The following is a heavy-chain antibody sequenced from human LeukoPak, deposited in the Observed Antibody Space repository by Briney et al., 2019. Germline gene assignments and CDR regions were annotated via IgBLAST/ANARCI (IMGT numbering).Heavy chain of an antibody. D-gene: IGHD6-19*01. V-gene: IGHV4-59*08. CDR1: GGSNSSYY. CDR3: ARNIAVAGTGGD. J-gene: IGHJ4*02. CDR2: IYYSGST. Sequence: PSETLSLTCTVSGGSNSSYYWSWIRQPPGRGLEGIGYIYYSGSTNYNPSLKSRVTISVDTSKNQFSLKLSSVTAADTAVYYCARNIAVAGTGGDWGQGTLVTVSS.